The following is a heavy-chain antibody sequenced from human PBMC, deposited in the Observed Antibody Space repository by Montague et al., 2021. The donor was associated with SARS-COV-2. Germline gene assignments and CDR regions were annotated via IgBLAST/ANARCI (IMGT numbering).Heavy chain of an antibody. CDR1: GGSFSGYY. Sequence: SETLSLTCAVYGGSFSGYYWSWIRQPPVKGLEWIGEINHSGSTNYNPSLKSRVTISVDTSKNQFSLKLSSVTAADTAVYYCARGRLILLWFGELLSGGDYYGMAVWGQGTTVAVSS. CDR2: INHSGST. D-gene: IGHD3-10*01. J-gene: IGHJ6*02. V-gene: IGHV4-34*01. CDR3: ARGRLILLWFGELLSGGDYYGMAV.